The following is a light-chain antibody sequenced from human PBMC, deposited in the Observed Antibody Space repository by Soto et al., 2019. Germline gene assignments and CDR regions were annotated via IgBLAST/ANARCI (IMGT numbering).Light chain of an antibody. Sequence: DIVMTQSPLSLPVTPGEPASISCRSSQSLVHSNGYNYLDWYLQKPGQSPQLLIYLGSNRASGVPDRFSGSGSGTDFTLKISRVEADDVGVYYCMQALQTPTFGQGTRLEIK. V-gene: IGKV2-28*01. CDR1: QSLVHSNGYNY. J-gene: IGKJ5*01. CDR3: MQALQTPT. CDR2: LGS.